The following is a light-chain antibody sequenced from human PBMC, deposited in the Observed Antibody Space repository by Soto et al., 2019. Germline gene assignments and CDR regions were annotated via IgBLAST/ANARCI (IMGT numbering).Light chain of an antibody. CDR1: QSISTH. CDR3: QQSYITPAG. V-gene: IGKV1-39*01. CDR2: AAS. Sequence: DIQMTQSPSSLSASVGDRVTITCRASQSISTHLNWYQQKPGKAPNLLIYAASSSQSGVPSRFSGSGSGTDFTLTISSLQPEDFATYFCQQSYITPAGFGGGTKVEIK. J-gene: IGKJ4*01.